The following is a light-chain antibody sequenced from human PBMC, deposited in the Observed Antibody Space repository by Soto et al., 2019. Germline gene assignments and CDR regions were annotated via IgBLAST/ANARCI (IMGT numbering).Light chain of an antibody. Sequence: QSALTQPPSVSGSPGQSVTISCTGTSSDIGKYDRVSWYQLPPGKAPKLIIYEVTNLPSGVPARFSGSKSGNTASLTISGLQAEDEADYYCSSYISTSRYVFGAGTKVTVL. CDR3: SSYISTSRYV. CDR1: SSDIGKYDR. J-gene: IGLJ1*01. CDR2: EVT. V-gene: IGLV2-18*02.